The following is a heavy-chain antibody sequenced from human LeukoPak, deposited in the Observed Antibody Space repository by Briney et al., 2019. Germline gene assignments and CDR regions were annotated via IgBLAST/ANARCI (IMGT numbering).Heavy chain of an antibody. Sequence: GASVKVSCKASGGTFSSYAISWVRQAPGQGLEWMGRIIPIFGTANYAQKFQGRVTITTDESTSTAYMELSSLRSEDTAVYYCARDRGCSGGSCYAKYYFDYWGQGTLVTVSS. CDR1: GGTFSSYA. D-gene: IGHD2-15*01. CDR2: IIPIFGTA. V-gene: IGHV1-69*05. J-gene: IGHJ4*02. CDR3: ARDRGCSGGSCYAKYYFDY.